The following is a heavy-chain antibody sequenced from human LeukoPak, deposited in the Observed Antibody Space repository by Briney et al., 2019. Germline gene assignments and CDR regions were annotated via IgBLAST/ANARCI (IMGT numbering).Heavy chain of an antibody. V-gene: IGHV1-69*13. CDR2: IIPIFGTA. D-gene: IGHD2-2*01. CDR1: GYTFTSYG. Sequence: SVKVSCKASGYTFTSYGISWVRQAPGQGLEWMGGIIPIFGTANYAQKFQGRVTITADESTSTAYMELSSLRSEDTAVYYCARDITSGGIRFDPWGQGTLVTVSS. J-gene: IGHJ5*02. CDR3: ARDITSGGIRFDP.